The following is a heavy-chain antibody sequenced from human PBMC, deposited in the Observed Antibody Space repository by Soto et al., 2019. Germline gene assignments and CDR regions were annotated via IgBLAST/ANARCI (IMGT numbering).Heavy chain of an antibody. CDR3: ATSTAMVNYYYYGMDV. J-gene: IGHJ6*02. CDR2: IYPGDSDT. V-gene: IGHV5-51*01. Sequence: GESLKISCKGSGYSFTSYWIGWVRQMPGKGLEWMGIIYPGDSDTRYSPSFQGQVTISADKSISTAYLQWSSLKASDTAMYYCATSTAMVNYYYYGMDVWGQGTTVTVSS. D-gene: IGHD5-18*01. CDR1: GYSFTSYW.